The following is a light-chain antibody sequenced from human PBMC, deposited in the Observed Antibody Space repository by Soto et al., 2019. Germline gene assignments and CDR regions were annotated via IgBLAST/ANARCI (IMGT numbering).Light chain of an antibody. CDR2: GAS. V-gene: IGKV1-9*01. CDR1: QGVRSY. J-gene: IGKJ1*01. CDR3: HQVSTYPRT. Sequence: IQLTQSPSSLSASVGDRVTITCRASQGVRSYLAWFQQRPGKAPKLLIFGASTLQNGVPARFSGGGFGTEFTLTITSLQPEDFATYYCHQVSTYPRTFGQGTKVEIK.